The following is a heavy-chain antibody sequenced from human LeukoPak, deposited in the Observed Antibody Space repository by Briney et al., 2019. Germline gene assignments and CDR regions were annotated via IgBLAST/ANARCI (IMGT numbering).Heavy chain of an antibody. D-gene: IGHD3-10*01. CDR2: ISGSSDAT. Sequence: GGSLRLSCAASGFTFSTYGMSWVRQAPGKGLEWVSAISGSSDATFYADSVKGRFTVSRDNSKNTLYLQMNSLRAEDTAVYFCAKDMVRGYYFDCWGQGTLITVSS. CDR3: AKDMVRGYYFDC. CDR1: GFTFSTYG. J-gene: IGHJ4*02. V-gene: IGHV3-23*01.